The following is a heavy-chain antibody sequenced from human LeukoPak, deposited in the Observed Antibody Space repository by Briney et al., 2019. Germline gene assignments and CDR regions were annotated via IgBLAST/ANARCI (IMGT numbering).Heavy chain of an antibody. J-gene: IGHJ5*02. CDR1: GLTFSNYE. CDR3: AKGHIRESSGYSNWFDP. D-gene: IGHD3-22*01. CDR2: IAVSGDII. V-gene: IGHV3-48*03. Sequence: PGGSLRLSCVVSGLTFSNYEMNWVRQAPGKGLEWVSYIAVSGDIIYYADSVKGRFTISRDNAKNSLYLQMNSLRAEDTAVYYCAKGHIRESSGYSNWFDPWGQGTLVTVSS.